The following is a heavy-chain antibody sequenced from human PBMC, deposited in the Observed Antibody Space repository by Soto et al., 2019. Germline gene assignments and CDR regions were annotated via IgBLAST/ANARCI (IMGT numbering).Heavy chain of an antibody. D-gene: IGHD3-10*01. Sequence: QVQLVESGGGVVQPGRSLRLSCAASGFTFSSYGMHWVRPAPGKGLEWVAVIWYDGSNKYYADSVKGRFTSSRDNSKNTLYLQMNSLRAEDTAVYYCARDGYGSGSYYIDYWGQGTLVTVSS. CDR2: IWYDGSNK. J-gene: IGHJ4*02. CDR3: ARDGYGSGSYYIDY. CDR1: GFTFSSYG. V-gene: IGHV3-33*01.